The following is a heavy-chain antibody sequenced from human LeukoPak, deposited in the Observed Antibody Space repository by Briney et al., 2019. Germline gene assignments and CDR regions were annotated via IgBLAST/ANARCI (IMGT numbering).Heavy chain of an antibody. CDR2: ISSSSSTI. J-gene: IGHJ4*02. V-gene: IGHV3-48*04. Sequence: GGSLRLSCAASGFTFSSYSMNWVRQAPGKGLEWVSYISSSSSTIYYADSVKGRFDISRDNAKNTLYLQMNSLRAEDTAVYYCARGVNTSMVNYWGQGTLVTVSS. CDR3: ARGVNTSMVNY. CDR1: GFTFSSYS. D-gene: IGHD5-18*01.